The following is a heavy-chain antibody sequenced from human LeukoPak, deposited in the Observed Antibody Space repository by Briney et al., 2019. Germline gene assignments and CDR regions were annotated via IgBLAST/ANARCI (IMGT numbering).Heavy chain of an antibody. D-gene: IGHD6-13*01. J-gene: IGHJ4*02. V-gene: IGHV1-69*13. CDR2: IFPIFGTA. CDR3: ARTSPDSSSWYFFDY. CDR1: GGTFSSYA. Sequence: ASVTVSCKASGGTFSSYAISWVRQAPGQGLERMGGIFPIFGTANYAQKFQGRVTITADESTSTAYMELSSLRSEDTAAYYCARTSPDSSSWYFFDYWGQGTLVTVSS.